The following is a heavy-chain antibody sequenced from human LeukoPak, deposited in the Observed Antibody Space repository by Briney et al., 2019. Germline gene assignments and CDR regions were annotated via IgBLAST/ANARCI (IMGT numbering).Heavy chain of an antibody. CDR2: MNPNSGNT. D-gene: IGHD3-10*01. J-gene: IGHJ5*02. CDR1: GYTFTSYD. V-gene: IGHV1-8*01. Sequence: ASVKVSCKASGYTFTSYDINWVRQATGQGLEWMGWMNPNSGNTGYAQKFQGRVTMTRNTSISTAYMELSSLGSEDTAGYYWAGGRAGSGSRRWFDPWGQGTLVTVSS. CDR3: AGGRAGSGSRRWFDP.